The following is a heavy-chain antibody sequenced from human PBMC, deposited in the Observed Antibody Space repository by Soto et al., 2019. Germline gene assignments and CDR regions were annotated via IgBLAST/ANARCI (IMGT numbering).Heavy chain of an antibody. V-gene: IGHV4-39*01. CDR2: VYYMGAT. J-gene: IGHJ6*02. CDR3: ARHLLGFFPNAMDV. D-gene: IGHD3-3*01. Sequence: SETLSLTCTVSGGSISSSSYYWGWIRQPPGKGLEWVGSVYYMGATYYNPSLRSRVTISVDMAKNQFSLNLNSVTAADTAVYYCARHLLGFFPNAMDVWGQGTSVTVSS. CDR1: GGSISSSSYY.